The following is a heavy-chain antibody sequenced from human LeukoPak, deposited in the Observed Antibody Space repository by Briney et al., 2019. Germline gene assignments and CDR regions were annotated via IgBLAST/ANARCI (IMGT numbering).Heavy chain of an antibody. V-gene: IGHV3-23*01. CDR3: AKDRGYSYGISEY. D-gene: IGHD5-18*01. Sequence: PGGSLRLSCVASGFTFSTFAMNWVRQAPGKGLEWVSTISETGRSTYYADSVKGQFTIYRDNSKITLYLQMNSLRAEDTAVYYCAKDRGYSYGISEYWGQGTLVTVSS. J-gene: IGHJ4*02. CDR1: GFTFSTFA. CDR2: ISETGRST.